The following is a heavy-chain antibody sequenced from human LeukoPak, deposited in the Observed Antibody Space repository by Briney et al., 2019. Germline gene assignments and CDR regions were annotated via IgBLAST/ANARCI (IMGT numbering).Heavy chain of an antibody. CDR2: ISAYNGNT. CDR3: ARAGGAGACSSTSCYGEGKDFDY. D-gene: IGHD2-2*01. V-gene: IGHV1-18*01. J-gene: IGHJ4*02. Sequence: GASVKVSCKASGYTFTSYGISWVRQAPGQGLEWMGWISAYNGNTNYAQKLQGRVTMTTDTSTSTAYMELRSLRSDDTAVYYCARAGGAGACSSTSCYGEGKDFDYWGQGTLVTVSS. CDR1: GYTFTSYG.